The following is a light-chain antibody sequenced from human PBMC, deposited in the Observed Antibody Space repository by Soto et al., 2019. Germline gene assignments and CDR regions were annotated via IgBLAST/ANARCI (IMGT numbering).Light chain of an antibody. J-gene: IGKJ1*01. CDR2: GAS. Sequence: EIVLTQSPGTLSLSPEERATLSCSASQSVTSNFLPWYQQKPGQPPRLLIYGASSRATGIPDRFSGSGSGTDFTLTISRLEPEDFAVYYCQQYGSSPPWTFGQGTKVDIK. CDR3: QQYGSSPPWT. V-gene: IGKV3-20*01. CDR1: QSVTSNF.